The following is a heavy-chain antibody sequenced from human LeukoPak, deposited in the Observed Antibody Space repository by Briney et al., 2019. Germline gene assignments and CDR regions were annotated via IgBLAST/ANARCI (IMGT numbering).Heavy chain of an antibody. CDR1: GYTFTKYL. Sequence: ASVKVSFKTSGYTFTKYLIHWVRQAPGQGLEWMGTINPQGDITNYAQRFQGRITLTEDTSTSTVYMELSSLTSEDTAVYYCARPSYCVADNCGYWLDPWGPGTLVTVSS. J-gene: IGHJ5*02. D-gene: IGHD2-21*01. CDR2: INPQGDIT. CDR3: ARPSYCVADNCGYWLDP. V-gene: IGHV1-46*01.